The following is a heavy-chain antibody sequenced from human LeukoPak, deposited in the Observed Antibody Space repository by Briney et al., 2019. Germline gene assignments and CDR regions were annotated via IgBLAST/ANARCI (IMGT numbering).Heavy chain of an antibody. V-gene: IGHV4-61*02. CDR2: IYTSGST. D-gene: IGHD3-10*01. J-gene: IGHJ6*03. CDR3: ARLYMVPSYYYYYMDV. CDR1: GGSISSGSYY. Sequence: SQTLSLTCTVSGGSISSGSYYWSWIRQPAGKGLEWIGRIYTSGSTNYNPSLKSRVTISVDTSKNQFSLKLSSVTAADTAVYYCARLYMVPSYYYYYMDVWGKGTTVTVSS.